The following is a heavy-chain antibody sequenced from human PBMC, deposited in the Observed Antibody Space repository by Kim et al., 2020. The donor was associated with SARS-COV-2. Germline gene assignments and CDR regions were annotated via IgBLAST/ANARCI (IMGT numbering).Heavy chain of an antibody. CDR3: AKTSQITMIVVDAHFDY. J-gene: IGHJ4*02. CDR2: ISGSGGST. V-gene: IGHV3-23*01. Sequence: GGSLRLSCAASGFTFSSYAMSWVRQAPGKGLEWVSAISGSGGSTYYADSVKGRFTISRDNSKNTLYLQMNSLRAEDTAVYYCAKTSQITMIVVDAHFDYWGQRTLVTVSS. D-gene: IGHD3-22*01. CDR1: GFTFSSYA.